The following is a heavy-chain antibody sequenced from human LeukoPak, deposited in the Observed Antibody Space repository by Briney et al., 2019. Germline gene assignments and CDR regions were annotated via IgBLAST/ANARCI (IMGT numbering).Heavy chain of an antibody. CDR1: GFTFSSYG. D-gene: IGHD1-26*01. Sequence: GGSLSLSCAASGFTFSSYGMHWVRQAPGKGLEGVAFIRYDGSNKYYADSVKGRFTISRDNSKNTLYLQMNSLRAEDTAVYYCAKGNREWELRANAFDIWGQGTMVTVSS. CDR2: IRYDGSNK. CDR3: AKGNREWELRANAFDI. V-gene: IGHV3-30*02. J-gene: IGHJ3*02.